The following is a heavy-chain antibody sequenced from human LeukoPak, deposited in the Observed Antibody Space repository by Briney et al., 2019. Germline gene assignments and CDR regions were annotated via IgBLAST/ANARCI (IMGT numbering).Heavy chain of an antibody. CDR2: ISWNSDSI. J-gene: IGHJ4*02. D-gene: IGHD3-10*01. V-gene: IGHV3-9*01. CDR3: AKDRTYFYTSGSSLDY. CDR1: GFTFDDYA. Sequence: GGSLRLSCAASGFTFDDYAMHWVRQAPGKGLEWVSGISWNSDSIGYADSLKGRFTISRDNAKKSLYLQMNSLRAEDTALYYCAKDRTYFYTSGSSLDYWGQGTLVTVSS.